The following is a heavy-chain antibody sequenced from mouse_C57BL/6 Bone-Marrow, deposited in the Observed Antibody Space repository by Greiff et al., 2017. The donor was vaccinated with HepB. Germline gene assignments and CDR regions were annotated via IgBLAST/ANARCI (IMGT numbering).Heavy chain of an antibody. V-gene: IGHV1-50*01. J-gene: IGHJ3*01. CDR2: IDPSDSYT. CDR3: ARDYGWFAY. CDR1: GYTFTSYW. Sequence: VQLQQPGAELVKPGASVKLSCKASGYTFTSYWMQWVKQRPGQGLEWIGEIDPSDSYTNYNQKFKGKATLTVDTSSSTAYMQLSSLTSEDSAVYYWARDYGWFAYWGQGTLVTVSA. D-gene: IGHD2-4*01.